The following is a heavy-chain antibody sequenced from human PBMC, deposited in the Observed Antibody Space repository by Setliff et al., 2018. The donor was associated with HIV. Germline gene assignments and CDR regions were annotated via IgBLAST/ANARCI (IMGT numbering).Heavy chain of an antibody. D-gene: IGHD3-16*01. CDR1: GYIFIRYY. V-gene: IGHV1-2*02. CDR3: ARGWGGQDSNYYGMDV. J-gene: IGHJ6*02. Sequence: ASVKVSCKTSGYIFIRYYILWVRQAPGQGLEWMGNINPHTGVTKYAEKFQGRVTMTRDTSINTVYMELSRLRSDDTAMYYCARGWGGQDSNYYGMDVWGQGTTVTVSS. CDR2: INPHTGVT.